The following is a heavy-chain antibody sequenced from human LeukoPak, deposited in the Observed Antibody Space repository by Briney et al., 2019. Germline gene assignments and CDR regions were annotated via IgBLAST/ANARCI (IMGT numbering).Heavy chain of an antibody. D-gene: IGHD5-18*01. J-gene: IGHJ3*02. CDR1: GGTFSSYA. Sequence: VASVKVSCKASGGTFSSYAISWVRQAPGQGLEWMGGIIPIFGTANYAQKFQGRVTITADESTSTAYTELSSLRSEDTAVYYCARGARGYSYDDAFDIWGQGTMVTVSS. V-gene: IGHV1-69*01. CDR3: ARGARGYSYDDAFDI. CDR2: IIPIFGTA.